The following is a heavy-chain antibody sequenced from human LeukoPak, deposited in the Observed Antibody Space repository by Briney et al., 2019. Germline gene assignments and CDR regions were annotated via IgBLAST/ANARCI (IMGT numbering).Heavy chain of an antibody. CDR3: ARDPTIVGATGRHFDY. CDR2: ISSSSSYI. D-gene: IGHD1-26*01. V-gene: IGHV3-21*01. J-gene: IGHJ4*02. CDR1: GFTFSSYS. Sequence: KPGGSLRLSCAASGFTFSSYSMNWVRQAPGKGLEWVSSISSSSSYIYYADSVKGRLTISRDNAKNSLYLQMNSLRAEDTAVYYCARDPTIVGATGRHFDYWGQGTLVTVSS.